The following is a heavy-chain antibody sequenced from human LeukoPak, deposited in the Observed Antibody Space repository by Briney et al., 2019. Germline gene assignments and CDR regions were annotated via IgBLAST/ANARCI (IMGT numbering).Heavy chain of an antibody. Sequence: GGSLRLSCAASGFTFSSYAMSWVRQTPGKGLEWVSAISGSGGSTYYADSVKGRFTISRDNSKNTLYLQMNSLRAEDTAVYYCARDRDCSSTSCLYGMDVWGQGTTVTVSS. CDR1: GFTFSSYA. CDR3: ARDRDCSSTSCLYGMDV. CDR2: ISGSGGST. D-gene: IGHD2-2*01. J-gene: IGHJ6*02. V-gene: IGHV3-23*01.